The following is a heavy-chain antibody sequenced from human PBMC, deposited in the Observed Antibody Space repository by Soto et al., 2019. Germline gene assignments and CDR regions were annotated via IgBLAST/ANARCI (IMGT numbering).Heavy chain of an antibody. Sequence: SVKVSCKASGGTFSSYTISWVRRAPGQGLEWMGRIIPILGIANYAQKFQGRVTITADKSTSTAYMELSSLRSEDTAVYYCARAGDIVVVPAAHDAFDIWGQGTMVTVSS. J-gene: IGHJ3*02. CDR1: GGTFSSYT. V-gene: IGHV1-69*02. D-gene: IGHD2-2*01. CDR3: ARAGDIVVVPAAHDAFDI. CDR2: IIPILGIA.